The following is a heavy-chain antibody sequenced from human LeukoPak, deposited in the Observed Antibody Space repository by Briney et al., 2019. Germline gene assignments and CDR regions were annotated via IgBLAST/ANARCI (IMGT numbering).Heavy chain of an antibody. Sequence: PGGSLRLSCAASGFTFSSYWMHWVRQAPGKGLVWVSRINSDGSSRNYADSVKGRFTISRDNAKNTLYLHMNSLRAEDTAVYYCARDYYTLGSPNDYWGQGTLVTVSS. CDR2: INSDGSSR. CDR1: GFTFSSYW. CDR3: ARDYYTLGSPNDY. V-gene: IGHV3-74*01. D-gene: IGHD3-3*01. J-gene: IGHJ4*02.